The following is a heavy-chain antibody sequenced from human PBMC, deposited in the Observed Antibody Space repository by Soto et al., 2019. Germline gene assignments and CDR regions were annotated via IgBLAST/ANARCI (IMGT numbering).Heavy chain of an antibody. V-gene: IGHV2-5*02. J-gene: IGHJ4*02. CDR1: GFSLSTSGVG. CDR3: ARGGWTTYYSPFFDY. CDR2: IYWDDDK. D-gene: IGHD3-10*01. Sequence: SGSTLVNPTQTLRLTCTFSGFSLSTSGVGVGWIRQPPGKALEWLALIYWDDDKRYRPSLKSRLTITKDTSKNQVVLTLTKLDTVDTATYYCARGGWTTYYSPFFDYWGQGTLVTVSS.